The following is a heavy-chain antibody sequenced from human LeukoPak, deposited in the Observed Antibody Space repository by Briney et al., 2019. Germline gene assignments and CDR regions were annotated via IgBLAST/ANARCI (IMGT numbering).Heavy chain of an antibody. Sequence: ASVKVSCKASGYTFTGYYMHWVRQAPGQGLEWMGWINPNSGGTNYAQKFQGRVTMTRDTSISTAYMELSRLRSDDTAVYYCARDLQGHDAFDIWGQGTMVTVSS. CDR2: INPNSGGT. J-gene: IGHJ3*02. V-gene: IGHV1-2*02. CDR1: GYTFTGYY. CDR3: ARDLQGHDAFDI.